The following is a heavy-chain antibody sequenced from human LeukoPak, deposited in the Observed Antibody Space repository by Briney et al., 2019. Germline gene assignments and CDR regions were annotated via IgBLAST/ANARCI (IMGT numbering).Heavy chain of an antibody. CDR2: IYYTGST. V-gene: IGHV4-39*07. D-gene: IGHD1-7*01. CDR3: ARDRDYLELRRLDY. J-gene: IGHJ4*02. Sequence: SETLSLTCTVSGGSISSNTYYWGWIRQPPGKGLEWIGSIYYTGSTYSNPSLKGRVTISVDTSKNQFSLKLSSVTAADTAVYYCARDRDYLELRRLDYWGQGTLVTVSS. CDR1: GGSISSNTYY.